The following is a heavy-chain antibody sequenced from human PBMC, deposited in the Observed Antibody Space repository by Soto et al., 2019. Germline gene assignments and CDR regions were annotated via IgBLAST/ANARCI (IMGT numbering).Heavy chain of an antibody. J-gene: IGHJ2*01. Sequence: EVQLVESGGGLVQPGGSLRLSCAASGFTFSDHYMDWVRQAPGKGLEWVGRTRNKANSYTTEYAASVKGRFTISRDDSKYSLDLQKDSLKTEDTAVYYCARVVASFWYFDLWGRGTLVTVSS. V-gene: IGHV3-72*01. CDR1: GFTFSDHY. CDR3: ARVVASFWYFDL. CDR2: TRNKANSYTT. D-gene: IGHD3-10*01.